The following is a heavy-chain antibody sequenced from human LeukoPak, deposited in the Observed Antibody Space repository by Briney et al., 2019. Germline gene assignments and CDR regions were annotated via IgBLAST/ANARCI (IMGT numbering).Heavy chain of an antibody. J-gene: IGHJ3*02. CDR1: GFTFSSYE. CDR2: ISSSGSTM. CDR3: AGDDIQAFDI. Sequence: PGGSLRLSCAASGFTFSSYEMNWVRQAPGKGLEWVSYISSSGSTMYYADSVKGRFTISRDNAKNSLYLQMNSLRAEDTALYYCAGDDIQAFDIWGQGTMVTVSS. V-gene: IGHV3-48*03.